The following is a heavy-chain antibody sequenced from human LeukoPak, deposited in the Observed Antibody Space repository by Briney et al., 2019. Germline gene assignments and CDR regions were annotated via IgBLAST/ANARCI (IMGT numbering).Heavy chain of an antibody. V-gene: IGHV1-2*02. D-gene: IGHD6-13*01. J-gene: IGHJ4*02. CDR3: ARDPYSSSWYSIPFDY. Sequence: ASVKVSCKASGYTFTSYDINWVRQAPGQGLEWMGWINPNSGGTNYAQKFQGRVTMTRDTSISTAYMELSRLRSDDTAVYYCARDPYSSSWYSIPFDYWGQGTLVTVSS. CDR1: GYTFTSYD. CDR2: INPNSGGT.